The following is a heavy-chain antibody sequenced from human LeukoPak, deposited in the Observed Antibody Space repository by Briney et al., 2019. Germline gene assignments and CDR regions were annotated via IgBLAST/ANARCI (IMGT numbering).Heavy chain of an antibody. Sequence: GESLKISCNSTGYSFSSYWIGWVRQMPGKGLEWMGIINPGDSDTRYSPSFEGQVTISADKSITTAYLRWSSLRASDTAMYYCARAGGYCRGGSCSGPIYWGQGTLVTVSS. CDR1: GYSFSSYW. D-gene: IGHD2-15*01. CDR3: ARAGGYCRGGSCSGPIY. V-gene: IGHV5-51*01. CDR2: INPGDSDT. J-gene: IGHJ4*02.